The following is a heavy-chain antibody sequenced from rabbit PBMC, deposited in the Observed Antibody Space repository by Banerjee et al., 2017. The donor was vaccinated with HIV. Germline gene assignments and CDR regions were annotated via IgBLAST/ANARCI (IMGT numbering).Heavy chain of an antibody. Sequence: QSLEESGGGLVKPGASLTLTCTASGFTLSSYWMYWVRQAPGKGLEWIGCIDGIGSGSTYYATWAKGRFTISKTSSTTVTLQMTSLTAADTATYFCAREQYAGYAGYGLRGPGTLVTVS. CDR3: AREQYAGYAGYGL. V-gene: IGHV1S40*01. CDR2: IDGIGSGST. J-gene: IGHJ6*01. CDR1: GFTLSSYW. D-gene: IGHD7-1*01.